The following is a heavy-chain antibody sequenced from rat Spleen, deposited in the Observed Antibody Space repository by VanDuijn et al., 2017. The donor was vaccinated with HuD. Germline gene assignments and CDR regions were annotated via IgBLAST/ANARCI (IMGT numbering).Heavy chain of an antibody. CDR2: ISTGGGNT. CDR3: STAGSFTDYYFAGGFDY. V-gene: IGHV5-27*01. Sequence: EVQLVESGGGLMQPGRSLKLSCAASGFTFSNYDMAWVRQAPTKGLEWVAYISTGGGNTYYRDSVKGRITVSRDNAKSTLYLQMDSLRSEDTATYYWSTAGSFTDYYFAGGFDYWGQGVMVTVSS. D-gene: IGHD1-6*01. J-gene: IGHJ2*01. CDR1: GFTFSNYD.